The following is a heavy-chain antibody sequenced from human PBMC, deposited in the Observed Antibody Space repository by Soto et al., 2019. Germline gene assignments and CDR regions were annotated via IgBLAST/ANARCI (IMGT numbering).Heavy chain of an antibody. CDR1: GGSISSYY. J-gene: IGHJ6*02. CDR2: IYYSGST. V-gene: IGHV4-59*01. D-gene: IGHD6-13*01. Sequence: SETLSLTSTVSGGSISSYYWSWIRQPPGKGLEWIGYIYYSGSTNYNPSLKSRVTISVDTSKNQFSLKLSSVTAADTAVYYCARVQGSSQRYYYYGMDVWGQGTTVTVSS. CDR3: ARVQGSSQRYYYYGMDV.